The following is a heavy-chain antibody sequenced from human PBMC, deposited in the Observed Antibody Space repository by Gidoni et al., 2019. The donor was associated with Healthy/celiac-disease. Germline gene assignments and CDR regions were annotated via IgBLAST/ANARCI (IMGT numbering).Heavy chain of an antibody. CDR1: GYTFTAYY. D-gene: IGHD1-20*01. J-gene: IGHJ4*02. CDR3: ARVNWNDGFDY. V-gene: IGHV1-2*07. Sequence: QVQLGQSGAEVKKPGASVKVSCKASGYTFTAYYTHWVRQAPGQGLEWMGWINPNSGCTNYAHKFQGRVTRTRDTSISTAYMELSRLRSDDTAVYYCARVNWNDGFDYWGQGTLVTVSS. CDR2: INPNSGCT.